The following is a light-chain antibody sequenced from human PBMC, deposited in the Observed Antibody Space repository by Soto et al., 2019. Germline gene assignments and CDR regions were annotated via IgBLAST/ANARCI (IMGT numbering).Light chain of an antibody. J-gene: IGLJ2*01. Sequence: QSALTQPASVSGSPGQSITISCTGSSSDIGTYNYVSWYQQSPGKAPKLIIHEVSNRPSGVSDRFSGSKSGNTASLTISGIQAEDEADYYCSSYIRGNTAVSFGGGTKVTVL. CDR3: SSYIRGNTAVS. CDR1: SSDIGTYNY. CDR2: EVS. V-gene: IGLV2-14*01.